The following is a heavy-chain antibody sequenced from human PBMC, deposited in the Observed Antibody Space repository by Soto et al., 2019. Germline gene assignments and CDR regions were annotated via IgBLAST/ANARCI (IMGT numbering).Heavy chain of an antibody. V-gene: IGHV1-18*01. CDR2: ISAYNGNT. J-gene: IGHJ4*02. CDR3: ARDPPPVDF. CDR1: GYTFTSYG. Sequence: QVQLVQSGAEVKKPGASVKVSCKASGYTFTSYGISWVRQAPGQGLEWMGWISAYNGNTKHAQKLQGRVTMTTDTSTGTAYMELRSLRSGDTAVYCCARDPPPVDFWCQGTLVSVSS.